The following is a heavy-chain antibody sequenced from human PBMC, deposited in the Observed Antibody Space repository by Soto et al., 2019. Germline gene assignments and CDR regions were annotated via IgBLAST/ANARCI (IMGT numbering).Heavy chain of an antibody. Sequence: DVQLVDSGGGLVQPGGSLRLSCATSGFTFNGAWMNWVRQAPGKGLEWVGRVKSKVNGETVDYAAPVKGRATISRDDSTHTLYLPMNSLNTEDTAMYYCSADLPIWGAYAFDYWGQGTPVTVSS. V-gene: IGHV3-15*07. J-gene: IGHJ4*02. CDR3: SADLPIWGAYAFDY. CDR2: VKSKVNGETV. CDR1: GFTFNGAW. D-gene: IGHD3-16*01.